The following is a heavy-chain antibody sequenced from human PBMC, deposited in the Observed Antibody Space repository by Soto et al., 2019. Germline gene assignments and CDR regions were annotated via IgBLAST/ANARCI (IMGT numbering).Heavy chain of an antibody. Sequence: PSETLSLTCTVSGGSISSYLDIWVRQPPGKGLEWIGSVYYTGTTDYNPSLKSRVTISVDTSKTQFSLNLRSVTAADTAVYYCARDLAAVPGAFDYWGRGTLVTVSS. CDR2: VYYTGTT. CDR1: GGSISSYL. J-gene: IGHJ4*02. D-gene: IGHD6-13*01. V-gene: IGHV4-59*01. CDR3: ARDLAAVPGAFDY.